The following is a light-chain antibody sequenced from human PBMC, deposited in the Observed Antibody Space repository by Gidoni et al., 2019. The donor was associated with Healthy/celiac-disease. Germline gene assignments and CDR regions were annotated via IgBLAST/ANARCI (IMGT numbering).Light chain of an antibody. CDR3: QQYGSSPLST. CDR1: QSVSSSY. J-gene: IGKJ3*01. Sequence: EIVLTQSPGTLSLSPGERATLSCRASQSVSSSYLAWYQQKPGQAPRLLIYGASSRATGFPDRFSGSGSGTDFTLTISRLEPEDFAVYYCQQYGSSPLSTFGPGTKVDIK. CDR2: GAS. V-gene: IGKV3-20*01.